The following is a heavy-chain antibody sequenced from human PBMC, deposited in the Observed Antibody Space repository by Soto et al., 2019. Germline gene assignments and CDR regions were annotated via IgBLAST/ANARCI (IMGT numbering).Heavy chain of an antibody. Sequence: SVNVSCKASGGTFSSYAISWVRQAPGQGLEWMGGIIPIFGTANYAQKFQGRVTITADESTSTAYMELSSLRSEDTAVYYCARDPAAMVTTESYYYYGMDVWGQGTTVTVS. CDR3: ARDPAAMVTTESYYYYGMDV. V-gene: IGHV1-69*13. CDR1: GGTFSSYA. J-gene: IGHJ6*02. CDR2: IIPIFGTA. D-gene: IGHD5-18*01.